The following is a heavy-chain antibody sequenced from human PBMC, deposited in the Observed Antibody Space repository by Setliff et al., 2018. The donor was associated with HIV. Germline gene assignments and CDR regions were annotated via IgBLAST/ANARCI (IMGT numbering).Heavy chain of an antibody. CDR3: ARGADHFDTSGYYSFFDP. Sequence: ASVKVSCKASGYTFNDNYIHWVRQAPGQGLEWMGRISPDIGDTNYAQMFHGRVTMTRDTSISTAYMELSSLKSDDTAVYYCARGADHFDTSGYYSFFDPWGQGTSVTVSS. CDR1: GYTFNDNY. J-gene: IGHJ5*02. D-gene: IGHD3-22*01. CDR2: ISPDIGDT. V-gene: IGHV1-2*06.